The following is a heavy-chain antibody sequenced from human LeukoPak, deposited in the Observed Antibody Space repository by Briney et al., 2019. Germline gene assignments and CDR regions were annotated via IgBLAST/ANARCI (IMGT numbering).Heavy chain of an antibody. V-gene: IGHV3-23*01. CDR1: GFTFSSYA. Sequence: PRGSLRLSCAASGFTFSSYAMSWVRQAPGKGLEWVPAISGSGGSTYYADSVKGRFTISRDNSKNTLYLQMNSLRAEDTAVYYCAKVGYYYDSSGSKNFDYWGQGTLVTVSS. CDR3: AKVGYYYDSSGSKNFDY. CDR2: ISGSGGST. J-gene: IGHJ4*02. D-gene: IGHD3-22*01.